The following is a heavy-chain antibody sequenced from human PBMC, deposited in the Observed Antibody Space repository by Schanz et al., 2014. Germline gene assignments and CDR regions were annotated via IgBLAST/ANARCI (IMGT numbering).Heavy chain of an antibody. J-gene: IGHJ4*02. V-gene: IGHV3-7*01. CDR2: IRQEGSEK. CDR3: ARDLRNSRPSYYDH. D-gene: IGHD6-13*01. Sequence: VQLVESGGGLVQPGGYLRLTCLTSGFTFTDHAMSWVRQAPGKGLEWVANIRQEGSEKYYVDSVKGRFTISRDNAKNSLYLQMDALRAEDTAVYYCARDLRNSRPSYYDHWGQGTLVTVSA. CDR1: GFTFTDHA.